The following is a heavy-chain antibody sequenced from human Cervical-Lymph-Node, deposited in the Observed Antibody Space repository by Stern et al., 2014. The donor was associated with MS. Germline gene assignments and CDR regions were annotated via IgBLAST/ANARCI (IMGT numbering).Heavy chain of an antibody. D-gene: IGHD3-22*01. CDR3: TRDRRHYDTSGGYYFDS. CDR2: IIPIVGTA. Sequence: QVQLVQSGAEVKKPGSSVKVSCTASGGTFSSYAINWVRQAPGQGPEWMGGIIPIVGTANYAQTFQGRVTITADESTSTAYMELSSLRSEDTAVYYCTRDRRHYDTSGGYYFDSWGQGTLVTVSS. CDR1: GGTFSSYA. J-gene: IGHJ4*02. V-gene: IGHV1-69*01.